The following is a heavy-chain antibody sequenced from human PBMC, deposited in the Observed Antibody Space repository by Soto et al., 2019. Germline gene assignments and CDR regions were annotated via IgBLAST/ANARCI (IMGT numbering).Heavy chain of an antibody. V-gene: IGHV3-74*01. J-gene: IGHJ3*02. CDR2: ISNDGTST. CDR1: GFTSSSYW. D-gene: IGHD3-22*01. CDR3: ARDWYYYDTSDHFSDDAFDI. Sequence: EVQLVESGGGLVQPGGSLRLSCAASGFTSSSYWMHWVRQAPGKGLVWVSRISNDGTSTNYADSVKGRFTISRDNAKNTVYLEMNSLRAEDTAVYYCARDWYYYDTSDHFSDDAFDICGKGTTVTVSS.